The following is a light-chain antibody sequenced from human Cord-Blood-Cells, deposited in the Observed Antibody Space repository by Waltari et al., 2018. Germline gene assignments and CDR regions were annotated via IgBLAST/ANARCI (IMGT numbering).Light chain of an antibody. CDR2: DVS. CDR1: SSDVGGCNY. Sequence: QSALTQPASLSGSRGQSIPISCTGTSSDVGGCNYVSWYQQHPVKAPQRMNYDVSNRPSWLSKRFSGSKSGNTAALTISGLQAEDEADYYCSSYTSSSTLLFGGATKLTGL. V-gene: IGLV2-14*03. J-gene: IGLJ3*02. CDR3: SSYTSSSTLL.